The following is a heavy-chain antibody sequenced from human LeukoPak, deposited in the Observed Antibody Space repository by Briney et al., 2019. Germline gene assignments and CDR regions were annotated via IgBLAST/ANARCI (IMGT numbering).Heavy chain of an antibody. V-gene: IGHV3-74*01. D-gene: IGHD1-14*01. J-gene: IGHJ6*03. CDR2: INSDGSST. CDR1: GFTFSSYW. CDR3: ATSGTVARYYYYYMDV. Sequence: LTGGSLRLSCAASGFTFSSYWMHWVRQAPGKGLVWVSRINSDGSSTSYADSVKGRFTISRDNAKNTLYLQMNSLRAEDTAVYYCATSGTVARYYYYYMDVWGKGTTVTVSS.